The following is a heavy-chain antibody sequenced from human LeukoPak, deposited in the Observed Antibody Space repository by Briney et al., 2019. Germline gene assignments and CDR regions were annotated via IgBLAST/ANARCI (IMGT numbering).Heavy chain of an antibody. Sequence: SQTLSLTCTVSGGSISSGNYYWTWVRQPPGKGLEWIGYIYHSGSTYYNPSLKSRVTISVDRSKNQFSLKLTSVTAADTAVYYCARSPGIAVAGIDPWGQGTLVTVSS. V-gene: IGHV4-30-2*01. CDR1: GGSISSGNYY. D-gene: IGHD6-19*01. CDR2: IYHSGST. CDR3: ARSPGIAVAGIDP. J-gene: IGHJ5*02.